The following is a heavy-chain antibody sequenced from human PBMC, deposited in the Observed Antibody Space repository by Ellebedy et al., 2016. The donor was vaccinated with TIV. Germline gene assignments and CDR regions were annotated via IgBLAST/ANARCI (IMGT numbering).Heavy chain of an antibody. CDR1: GYTFTGYY. CDR2: INPNSGGT. V-gene: IGHV1-2*02. Sequence: ASVKVSCXASGYTFTGYYMHWVRQAPGQGLEWMGWINPNSGGTNYAQKFQGRVTMTRDTSISTAYMELSRLRSDDTAVYYCARLYKVVPAAILPWFDPWGQGTLVTVSS. D-gene: IGHD2-2*02. CDR3: ARLYKVVPAAILPWFDP. J-gene: IGHJ5*02.